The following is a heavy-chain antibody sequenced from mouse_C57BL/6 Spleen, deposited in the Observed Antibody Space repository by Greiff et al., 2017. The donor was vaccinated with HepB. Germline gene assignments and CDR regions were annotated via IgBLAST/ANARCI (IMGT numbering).Heavy chain of an antibody. Sequence: QVHVKQSGAELVKPGASVKISCKASGYAFSSYWMNWVKQRPGKGLEWIGQIYPGDGDTNYNGKFKGKATLTADKSSSTAYMQLSSLTSEDSAVYFCARSIVTTSWYFDVWGTGTTVTVSS. D-gene: IGHD2-3*01. CDR2: IYPGDGDT. CDR1: GYAFSSYW. V-gene: IGHV1-80*01. CDR3: ARSIVTTSWYFDV. J-gene: IGHJ1*03.